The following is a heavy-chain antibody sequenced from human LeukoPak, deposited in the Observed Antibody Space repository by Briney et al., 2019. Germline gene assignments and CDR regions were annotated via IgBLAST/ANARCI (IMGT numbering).Heavy chain of an antibody. CDR3: AKDKGWGYSSYDYYGMDV. V-gene: IGHV3-23*01. J-gene: IGHJ6*02. CDR1: GFTFSSYA. D-gene: IGHD1-26*01. CDR2: ISGSGGNT. Sequence: PGGSLRLSCAASGFTFSSYAMHWVRQAPGKGLEWVSGISGSGGNTYYADSVKGRFTISRDISKNTLYVQMNSLRAEDAAVYYCAKDKGWGYSSYDYYGMDVWGQGTTVTVSS.